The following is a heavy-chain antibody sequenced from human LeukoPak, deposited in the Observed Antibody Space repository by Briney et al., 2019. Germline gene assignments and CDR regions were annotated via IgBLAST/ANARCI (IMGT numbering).Heavy chain of an antibody. J-gene: IGHJ4*02. CDR2: ISYDGSNK. CDR3: AREVYDSSGYYSH. CDR1: GFTFSSYA. D-gene: IGHD3-22*01. Sequence: PGRSLRLSRAASGFTFSSYAMHWVRQAPGKGLEWVAVISYDGSNKYYADSVKGRFTISRDNSKNTLYLQMNSLRAEDTAVYYCAREVYDSSGYYSHWGQGTLVTVSS. V-gene: IGHV3-30-3*01.